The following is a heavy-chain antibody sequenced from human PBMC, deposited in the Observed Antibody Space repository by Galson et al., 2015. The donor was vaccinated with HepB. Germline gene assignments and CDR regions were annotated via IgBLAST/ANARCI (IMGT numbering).Heavy chain of an antibody. D-gene: IGHD3-3*01. CDR2: IYPGDSDT. V-gene: IGHV5-51*01. CDR3: ARQGRNYDFWSGYQPPYWYFDL. CDR1: GYSFTSYW. J-gene: IGHJ2*01. Sequence: QSGAEVKKPGESLKISCKGSGYSFTSYWIGWVRQMPGKGLEWMGIIYPGDSDTRYSPSFQGQVTISADKSISTAYLQWSSLKASDTAMYYCARQGRNYDFWSGYQPPYWYFDLWGRGTLVTVSS.